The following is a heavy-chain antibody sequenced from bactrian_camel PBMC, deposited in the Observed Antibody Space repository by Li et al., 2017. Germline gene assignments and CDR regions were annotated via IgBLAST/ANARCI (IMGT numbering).Heavy chain of an antibody. CDR2: IYSGDGSA. V-gene: IGHV3S40*01. CDR1: GITFRSYS. J-gene: IGHJ4*01. D-gene: IGHD5*01. CDR3: VANAYGQRCRDGGMGYWSEYPY. Sequence: DVQLVESGGGSVEIGGSLTLSCATSGITFRSYSMGWFRQKPGLGREGVAAIYSGDGSAIYTDSAKDRFTISQDNASKTVVLQMNSLKPEDTAMYYCVANAYGQRCRDGGMGYWSEYPYRGQGTQVTVS.